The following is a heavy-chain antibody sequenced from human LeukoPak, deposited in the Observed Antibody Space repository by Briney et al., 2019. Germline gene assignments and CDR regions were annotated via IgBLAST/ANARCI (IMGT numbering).Heavy chain of an antibody. CDR3: ARDRAVAHLYYYMDV. D-gene: IGHD2-15*01. Sequence: GAPVKVSCKASGYTFTGYYMHWVRQAPGQGLEWMGWINPNSGGTNYAQKFQGRVTMTRDTSISTAYMELSRLRSDDTAVYCCARDRAVAHLYYYMDVWGKGTTVTVSS. J-gene: IGHJ6*03. CDR2: INPNSGGT. V-gene: IGHV1-2*02. CDR1: GYTFTGYY.